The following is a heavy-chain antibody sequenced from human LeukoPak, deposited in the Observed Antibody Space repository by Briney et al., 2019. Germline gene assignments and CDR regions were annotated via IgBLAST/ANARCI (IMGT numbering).Heavy chain of an antibody. CDR1: GDSVSSNSAA. Sequence: SQTLSLTCAISGDSVSSNSAAWNWIRQSPSRGLEWLGRTYYRSKWYNDYAVSVKSRITINPDTSKNQFSLQLNSVTPEDTAVYYCARSPGIAAAGKTYYYYGMDVWGQGTTDTVSS. CDR2: TYYRSKWYN. D-gene: IGHD6-13*01. V-gene: IGHV6-1*01. J-gene: IGHJ6*02. CDR3: ARSPGIAAAGKTYYYYGMDV.